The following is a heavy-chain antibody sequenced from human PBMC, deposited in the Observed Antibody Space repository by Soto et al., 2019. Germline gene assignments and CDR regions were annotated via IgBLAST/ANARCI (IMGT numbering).Heavy chain of an antibody. D-gene: IGHD3-3*01. CDR1: CGAISSSNW. CDR2: IYHSGST. V-gene: IGHV4-4*02. J-gene: IGHJ6*02. CDR3: ARVGLEYYDFWSGYGYYYYGMDV. Sequence: TLSLTCAVSCGAISSSNWCSWVRQPPVKGLEWIGEIYHSGSTNYNPSLKSRVTISVDKSKNQFSLKLSSVTAADTAVYYCARVGLEYYDFWSGYGYYYYGMDVWGQGTTVTVSS.